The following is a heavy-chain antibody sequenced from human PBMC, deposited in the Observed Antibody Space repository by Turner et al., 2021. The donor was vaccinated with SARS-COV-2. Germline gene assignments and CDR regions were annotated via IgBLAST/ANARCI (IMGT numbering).Heavy chain of an antibody. CDR2: VSGSGGST. D-gene: IGHD4-17*01. J-gene: IGHJ4*02. CDR1: GFTLSSYA. V-gene: IGHV3-23*04. CDR3: AKVPPYGDYFDY. Sequence: EVQLVESGGGLVKPGGSLRLSCAASGFTLSSYAMSWVRQAPGKGVEWVSAVSGSGGSTYYADSVKGRFTNSRDTSKNTLYLQMNSLRAEDTAVYYCAKVPPYGDYFDYWGQGTLVTVSS.